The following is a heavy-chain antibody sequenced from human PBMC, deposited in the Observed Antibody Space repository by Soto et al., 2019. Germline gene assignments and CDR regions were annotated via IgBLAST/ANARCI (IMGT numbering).Heavy chain of an antibody. CDR3: ARERTSMIVVGTTDY. J-gene: IGHJ4*02. CDR2: INSDGSST. V-gene: IGHV3-74*01. CDR1: GFTFSSYW. D-gene: IGHD3-22*01. Sequence: PGRSLRLSWAASGFTFSSYWMHWVRQAQGKGLVWVSRINSDGSSTSYADSVKGRFTISRDNAKNTLYLQMNSLRAEDTAVYYCARERTSMIVVGTTDYWGQGTLVTVSS.